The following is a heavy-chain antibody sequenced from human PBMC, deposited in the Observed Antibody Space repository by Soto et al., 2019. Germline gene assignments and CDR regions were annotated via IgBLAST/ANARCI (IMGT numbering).Heavy chain of an antibody. D-gene: IGHD2-15*01. J-gene: IGHJ1*01. V-gene: IGHV4-30-4*01. Sequence: LSLTCTVSGGSISSGDYYWSWIRQPPGKGLEWIGYIYYSGSTYYNPSLKSRVTISVDTSKNQFSLKLSSLTSEDTAVYYCAREENCSDGICYSEYFQRWGQGTLVTVSS. CDR1: GGSISSGDYY. CDR3: AREENCSDGICYSEYFQR. CDR2: IYYSGST.